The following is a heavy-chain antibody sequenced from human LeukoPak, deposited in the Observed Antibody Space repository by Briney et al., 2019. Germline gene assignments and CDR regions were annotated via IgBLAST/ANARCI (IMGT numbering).Heavy chain of an antibody. CDR3: ARHPSVRLVGATVFDY. CDR1: GASITTYY. V-gene: IGHV4-59*01. J-gene: IGHJ4*02. D-gene: IGHD1-26*01. Sequence: SETLSLTCTVSGASITTYYWSWIRQPPGKGLEWIAYIFYSGTTSYNPSLKSRVTMSVDTSKKQISLRLSSVTAADAAVYYCARHPSVRLVGATVFDYWGQGILVTVSS. CDR2: IFYSGTT.